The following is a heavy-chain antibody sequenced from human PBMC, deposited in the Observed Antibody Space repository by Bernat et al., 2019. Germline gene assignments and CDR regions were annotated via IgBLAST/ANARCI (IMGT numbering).Heavy chain of an antibody. J-gene: IGHJ3*02. V-gene: IGHV4-39*01. CDR1: GGSISNSNYY. D-gene: IGHD3-3*02. CDR3: ARPIRGSRHDAFDI. Sequence: QLQLQESGPGLVKPSETLSLTCTVSGGSISNSNYYWGWIRQPPGKGLEWIGSIYYSGSTYYNPSLKSRVTISVDTSKNQFSLKLSSVTAADTAVYYCARPIRGSRHDAFDIWGQGTMVTVSS. CDR2: IYYSGST.